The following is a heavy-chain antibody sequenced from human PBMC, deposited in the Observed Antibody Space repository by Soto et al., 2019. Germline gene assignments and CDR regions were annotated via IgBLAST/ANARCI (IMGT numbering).Heavy chain of an antibody. CDR2: IWYDGSNK. J-gene: IGHJ6*02. Sequence: GGSLRLSCAASGFTFSSYGMHWVRQAPGKGLEWVAVIWYDGSNKYYADSVKGRFTISRDNSKNTLYLQMNSLRAEDTAVYYCARDPLRLGELSHQPLEDVWGQGTTVTVSS. V-gene: IGHV3-33*01. CDR1: GFTFSSYG. D-gene: IGHD3-16*02. CDR3: ARDPLRLGELSHQPLEDV.